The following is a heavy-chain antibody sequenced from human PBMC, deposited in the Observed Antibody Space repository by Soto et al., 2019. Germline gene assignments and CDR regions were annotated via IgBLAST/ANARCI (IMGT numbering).Heavy chain of an antibody. CDR3: PRSHSSSSYYYYYGMDV. Sequence: XDSLKVSWKSSGDSFTSYGIGLVRQMPGKGLEWMGLIYPGDSDTRYSPSFQGQVTISADKSISTAYLQWSSLKASDTAMYYCPRSHSSSSYYYYYGMDVWGQRTTVTVSS. D-gene: IGHD5-18*01. V-gene: IGHV5-51*01. CDR1: GDSFTSYG. CDR2: IYPGDSDT. J-gene: IGHJ6*02.